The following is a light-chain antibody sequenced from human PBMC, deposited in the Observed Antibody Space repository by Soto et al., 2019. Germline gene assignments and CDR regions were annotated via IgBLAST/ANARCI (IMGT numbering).Light chain of an antibody. V-gene: IGKV3D-15*01. Sequence: EIVMTQSPATLSVSPGERATLSCRASQSVNTNVAWYQQEPGQAPRLLIYGASTRATGIPARFSGSVSGTEFALTISSLQSEDFAVYYCQQYDSSPRTFGQGTKVDIK. CDR2: GAS. J-gene: IGKJ1*01. CDR1: QSVNTN. CDR3: QQYDSSPRT.